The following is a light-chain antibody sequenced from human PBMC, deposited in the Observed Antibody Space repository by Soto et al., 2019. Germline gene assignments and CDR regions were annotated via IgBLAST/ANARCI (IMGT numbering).Light chain of an antibody. CDR1: SSNIGAGYD. CDR2: GNN. J-gene: IGLJ1*01. CDR3: CTYAGSSFYV. V-gene: IGLV1-40*01. Sequence: QSVLTQQPSVSGAPGQRVTISCTGSSSNIGAGYDVHWYQQLPGTAPRVLIYGNNNRPSGVPDRFSGSKSGTSASLAITGLQAEDEADYYCCTYAGSSFYVFGTGTKVTVL.